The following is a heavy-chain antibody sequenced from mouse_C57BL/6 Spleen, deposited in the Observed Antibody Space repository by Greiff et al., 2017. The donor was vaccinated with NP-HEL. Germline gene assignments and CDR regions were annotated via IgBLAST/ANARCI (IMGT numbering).Heavy chain of an antibody. J-gene: IGHJ4*01. D-gene: IGHD2-4*01. CDR2: IDPSDSET. CDR3: ARIYDYDVGYYAMDY. V-gene: IGHV1-52*01. CDR1: GYTFTSYW. Sequence: QVQLQQPGAELVRPGSSVKLSCKAPGYTFTSYWMHWVKQRPIQGLEWIGNIDPSDSETHYNQKFKDKATLTVDKSSSTAYMQLSSLTSEDSAVYYCARIYDYDVGYYAMDYWGQGTSVTVSS.